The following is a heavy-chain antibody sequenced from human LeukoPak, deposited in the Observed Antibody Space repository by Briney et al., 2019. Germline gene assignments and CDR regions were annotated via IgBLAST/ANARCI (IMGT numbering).Heavy chain of an antibody. CDR3: AHYGGNSRDY. CDR1: GFTFSSYG. Sequence: GGSLRLSCAASGFTFSSYGMSWVRQAPGKGLEWVAVISYDGSNKYYADSVKGRFTISRDNAKNSLYLQMNSLRAEDTAVYYCAHYGGNSRDYWGQGTLVTVSS. J-gene: IGHJ4*02. CDR2: ISYDGSNK. V-gene: IGHV3-30*03. D-gene: IGHD4-23*01.